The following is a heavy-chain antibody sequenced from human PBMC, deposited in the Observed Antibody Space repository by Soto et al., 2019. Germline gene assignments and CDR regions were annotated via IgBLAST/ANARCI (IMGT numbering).Heavy chain of an antibody. CDR2: IIPIFGTA. V-gene: IGHV1-69*13. J-gene: IGHJ6*02. Sequence: SVKVSCKASGGTFSSYAISWVRQAPGQGLEWMGGIIPIFGTANYAQKFQGRVTITADESTSTAYMELSSLRSEDTAVYYCATGRTNYYDSSGYYYYGMDVWGQGTTVTVSS. D-gene: IGHD3-22*01. CDR1: GGTFSSYA. CDR3: ATGRTNYYDSSGYYYYGMDV.